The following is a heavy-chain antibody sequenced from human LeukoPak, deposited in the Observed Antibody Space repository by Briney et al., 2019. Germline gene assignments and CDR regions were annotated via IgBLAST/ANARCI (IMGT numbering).Heavy chain of an antibody. V-gene: IGHV1-8*01. CDR3: ARALKDTAMVYFDY. CDR1: GYTFTTYD. D-gene: IGHD5-18*01. Sequence: ASVKVSCKASGYTFTTYDINWVRQATGQGLEWMGWMNPNSGNTGYAQKFQGRVTITRDTSASTAYMELSSLRSEDTAVYYCARALKDTAMVYFDYWGQGTLVTVSS. CDR2: MNPNSGNT. J-gene: IGHJ4*02.